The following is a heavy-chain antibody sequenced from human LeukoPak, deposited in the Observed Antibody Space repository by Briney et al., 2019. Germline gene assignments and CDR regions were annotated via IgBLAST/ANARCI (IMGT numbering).Heavy chain of an antibody. CDR3: ARDRRTTVVTQGIDAFDI. CDR1: GGTFSSYA. D-gene: IGHD4-23*01. V-gene: IGHV1-69*05. CDR2: LIPIFGTA. J-gene: IGHJ3*02. Sequence: SVKVSCKASGGTFSSYAISRVRQAPGQGLEWMGGLIPIFGTANYAQKFQGRVTITTDESTSTAYMELSSLRSEDTAVYYCARDRRTTVVTQGIDAFDIWGQGTMVTVSS.